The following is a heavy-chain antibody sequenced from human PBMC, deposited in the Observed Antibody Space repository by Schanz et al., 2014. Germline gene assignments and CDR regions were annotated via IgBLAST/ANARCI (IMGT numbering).Heavy chain of an antibody. CDR2: ISSSSSYI. V-gene: IGHV3-21*01. J-gene: IGHJ6*03. CDR3: ATPSESSWYMDV. Sequence: EVQLLESGGGLVQPGGSLRLSCAASGFTFRNYGMSWVRQAPGQGLEWVSSISSSSSYISYADSVKGRFTISRDNAKNSLYLQMNSLRAEDTAVYYCATPSESSWYMDVWGKGTTVTVSS. D-gene: IGHD6-19*01. CDR1: GFTFRNYG.